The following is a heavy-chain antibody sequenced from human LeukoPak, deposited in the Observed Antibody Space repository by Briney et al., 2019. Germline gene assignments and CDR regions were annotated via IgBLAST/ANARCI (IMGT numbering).Heavy chain of an antibody. CDR3: ARDGIYGSGGYYMDV. V-gene: IGHV3-21*01. CDR2: ISSSSSYI. D-gene: IGHD3-10*01. CDR1: GFTFSSYS. Sequence: GGSLRLSCAASGFTFSSYSMNWVRQAPGKGLEWVSSISSSSSYIYYADSVKGRFTISRDNAKNSLYLQMNSLRAEDTAVYYCARDGIYGSGGYYMDVWGKGTTVTISS. J-gene: IGHJ6*03.